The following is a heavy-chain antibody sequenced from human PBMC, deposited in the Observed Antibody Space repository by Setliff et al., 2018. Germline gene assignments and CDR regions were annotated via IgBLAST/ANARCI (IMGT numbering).Heavy chain of an antibody. J-gene: IGHJ4*02. V-gene: IGHV2-70*04. Sequence: SGPTLVNPTQTLTLTCTFSGFSLNTTGIRVNWIRQPPGKALEWIARVDWDDDKFYSPPLRTRLAISKDTSENQVDLTMTNMDPADTATYYCARSKGVAGIFDYWGQGTLVTVSS. CDR1: GFSLNTTGIR. CDR3: ARSKGVAGIFDY. CDR2: VDWDDDK. D-gene: IGHD6-19*01.